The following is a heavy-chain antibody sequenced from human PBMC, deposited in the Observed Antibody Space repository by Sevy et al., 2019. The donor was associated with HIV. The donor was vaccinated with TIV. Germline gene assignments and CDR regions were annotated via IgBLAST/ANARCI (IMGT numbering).Heavy chain of an antibody. Sequence: GGSLRLSCAASGFTFSSYWMHWVRQAPGKGLVWVSRINRDGSSTSYADSVKGRFTISRDNAKNTLYLQMNSLRAGDTAVYYCARESLGFGEFNNWFDPWGQGTLVTVSS. V-gene: IGHV3-74*01. CDR3: ARESLGFGEFNNWFDP. J-gene: IGHJ5*02. CDR1: GFTFSSYW. D-gene: IGHD3-10*01. CDR2: INRDGSST.